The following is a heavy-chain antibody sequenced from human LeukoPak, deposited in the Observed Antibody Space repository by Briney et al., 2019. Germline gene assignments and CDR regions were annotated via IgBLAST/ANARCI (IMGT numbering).Heavy chain of an antibody. V-gene: IGHV4-59*12. CDR1: GGSISSYY. CDR3: ATTYSNYYYDYLDV. J-gene: IGHJ6*03. Sequence: PSETLSLTCTVSGGSISSYYWSWIRQPPGKGLEWIGYIYYSGSTNYNPSLKSRVSISVDTSKNQFSLKLSSVTAADTAVYYCATTYSNYYYDYLDVWGKGTTVTVSS. D-gene: IGHD4-11*01. CDR2: IYYSGST.